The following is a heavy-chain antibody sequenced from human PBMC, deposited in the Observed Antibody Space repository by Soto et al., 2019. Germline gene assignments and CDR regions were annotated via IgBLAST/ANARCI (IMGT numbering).Heavy chain of an antibody. CDR1: GGSVNIGSFY. Sequence: QVQLQESGPGLVKPSETLSLTCTVSGGSVNIGSFYWSWIRQHAGKALGWIGHMYYTGSTNYNLSHNMRVTISSGTSKNQFSLMVASVTAAEAAVYYCVGIGDRGTWYRAGPLGQGFLVTVSS. D-gene: IGHD6-13*01. J-gene: IGHJ5*02. CDR3: VGIGDRGTWYRAGP. V-gene: IGHV4-61*01. CDR2: MYYTGST.